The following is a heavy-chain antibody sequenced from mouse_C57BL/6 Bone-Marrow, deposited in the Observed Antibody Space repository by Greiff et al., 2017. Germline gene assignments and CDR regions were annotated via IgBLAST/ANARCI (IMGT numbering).Heavy chain of an antibody. CDR2: IHPNSGST. V-gene: IGHV1-64*01. Sequence: QVQLQQPGAELVKPGASVKLSCKASGYTFTSYWMHWVKQRPGQGLEWIGMIHPNSGSTNYNEKFKSKATLTVDKSSSTAYMQLSSLTSEDSAVYYYVYDYDGYAMYYWGQGTSVTVTA. J-gene: IGHJ4*01. D-gene: IGHD2-4*01. CDR1: GYTFTSYW. CDR3: VYDYDGYAMYY.